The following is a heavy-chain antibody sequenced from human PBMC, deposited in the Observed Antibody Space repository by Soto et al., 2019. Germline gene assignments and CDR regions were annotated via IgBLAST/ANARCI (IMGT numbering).Heavy chain of an antibody. CDR2: ISPYNGTT. CDR3: ARDGERDTGLNFYYYLHGMDA. J-gene: IGHJ6*02. CDR1: GYTFTTYG. Sequence: GASVKVSCQASGYTFTTYGISWVRQAPGQELEWMGWISPYNGTTKYAEKFQGEMTMTTDTATSTAYMDLRSLRSDDTAVYYCARDGERDTGLNFYYYLHGMDAWGQGTRVTVSS. V-gene: IGHV1-18*04. D-gene: IGHD1-1*01.